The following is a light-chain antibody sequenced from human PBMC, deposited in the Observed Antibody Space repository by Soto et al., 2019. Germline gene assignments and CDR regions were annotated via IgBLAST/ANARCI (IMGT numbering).Light chain of an antibody. CDR2: SDN. V-gene: IGLV1-44*01. CDR1: SFNIGSNS. CDR3: AAWDDSLNSPL. Sequence: QSVLTQPPSASGTPGQRVTISCSGSSFNIGSNSVNWYQHVPGTAPKLLIHSDNQRPSGVSVRFSASKSDTSASLAISGLPSEDEAAYYCAAWDDSLNSPLFGGGTKL. J-gene: IGLJ2*01.